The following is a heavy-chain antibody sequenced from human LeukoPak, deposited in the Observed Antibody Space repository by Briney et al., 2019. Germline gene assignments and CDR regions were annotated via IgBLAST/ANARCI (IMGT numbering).Heavy chain of an antibody. J-gene: IGHJ4*02. CDR3: ARESFAARWD. CDR2: IKQDGSQK. D-gene: IGHD6-6*01. V-gene: IGHV3-7*01. Sequence: PGGSLRLSCAASGFTFSSYWMSWVRQAPGKGLEWVANIKQDGSQKSYVDSVKGRFTISRDNANNLLYLQMNSLRAEDTAVYYCARESFAARWDWGQGTQVTVSS. CDR1: GFTFSSYW.